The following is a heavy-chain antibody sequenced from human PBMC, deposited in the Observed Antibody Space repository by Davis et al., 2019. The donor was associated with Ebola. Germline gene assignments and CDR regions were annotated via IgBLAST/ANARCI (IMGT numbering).Heavy chain of an antibody. V-gene: IGHV3-30*03. CDR2: LSYDGNTD. D-gene: IGHD3-3*01. Sequence: GGSLRLSCAASGFTFSDYYMSWIRQAPGKGLEWVAVLSYDGNTDYYADSVRGRFTISRDNAKNTLFLQMNSLRAEDTAVYYCARGERFLETNYYYYYGMDVWGQGTTVTVSS. CDR1: GFTFSDYY. CDR3: ARGERFLETNYYYYYGMDV. J-gene: IGHJ6*02.